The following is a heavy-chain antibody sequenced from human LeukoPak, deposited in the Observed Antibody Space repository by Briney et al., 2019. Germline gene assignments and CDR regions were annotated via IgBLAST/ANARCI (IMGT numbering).Heavy chain of an antibody. CDR3: ARHTAGAFDI. CDR1: GGSFSGYY. V-gene: IGHV4-34*01. D-gene: IGHD2-2*02. J-gene: IGHJ3*02. CDR2: INHSGST. Sequence: SETLSLTCAVYGGSFSGYYWSWIRQPPGKGLEWIGEINHSGSTNYNPSLKSRVTISVDTSKNQFSLKLSSVTAADTAVYYCARHTAGAFDIWGQGTMVTVSS.